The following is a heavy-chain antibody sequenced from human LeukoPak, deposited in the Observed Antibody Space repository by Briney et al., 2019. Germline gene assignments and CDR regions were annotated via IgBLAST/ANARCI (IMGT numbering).Heavy chain of an antibody. Sequence: GGSLRLSCAASGFTFSSYAMSWVRQAPGKGLEWVSAISGSGGSTYYADSVKGRSTISRDNSKNTLYLQMNSLRAEDTAVYYCAKASDLYYDSSGYFVWGQGTLVTVSS. CDR1: GFTFSSYA. V-gene: IGHV3-23*01. CDR3: AKASDLYYDSSGYFV. CDR2: ISGSGGST. J-gene: IGHJ4*02. D-gene: IGHD3-22*01.